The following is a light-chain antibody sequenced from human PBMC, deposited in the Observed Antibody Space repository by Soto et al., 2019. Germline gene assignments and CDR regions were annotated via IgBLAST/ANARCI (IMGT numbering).Light chain of an antibody. Sequence: EIGLTQSPGTLSLSPGERATLSCRASQTVSTIYLAWYQQKPGQAPRLLIYGASSRATGIPDRFSGSGSGTDFTLTISRLEPADFAVYYCQQYGSSQYTFGQGTKLEIK. V-gene: IGKV3-20*01. CDR3: QQYGSSQYT. J-gene: IGKJ2*01. CDR2: GAS. CDR1: QTVSTIY.